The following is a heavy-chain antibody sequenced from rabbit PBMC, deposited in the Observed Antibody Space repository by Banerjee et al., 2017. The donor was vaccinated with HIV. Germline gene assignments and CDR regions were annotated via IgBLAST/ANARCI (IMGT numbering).Heavy chain of an antibody. D-gene: IGHD1-1*01. J-gene: IGHJ4*01. CDR2: IYTVHSST. CDR1: GFSLSSSYN. Sequence: QSLEESGGDLVKPGASLTLTCTASGFSLSSSYNMCWVRQAPGKGLEWIGCIYTVHSSTYYASWAKGRFTISETSSTTVTLQMTSLTAADTATYFCARDGGYASDVFQNLWGQGTLVTVS. CDR3: ARDGGYASDVFQNL. V-gene: IGHV1S40*01.